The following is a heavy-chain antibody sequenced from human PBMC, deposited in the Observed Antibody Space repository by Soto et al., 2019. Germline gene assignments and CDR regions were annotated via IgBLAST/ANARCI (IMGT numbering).Heavy chain of an antibody. CDR2: IYASGRT. Sequence: QVQLQESGPGLVKPSETLSLTCTVSGVSITPYFWSWIRQPAGKAPERVGHIYASGRTTYKPSLKSRVTMFGSQCQFSLRLTSVTAADTAVYDCAGHFDVDPSLDQYYCELWGRGGLVSVSS. V-gene: IGHV4-4*07. J-gene: IGHJ2*01. D-gene: IGHD3-9*01. CDR1: GVSITPYF. CDR3: AGHFDVDPSLDQYYCEL.